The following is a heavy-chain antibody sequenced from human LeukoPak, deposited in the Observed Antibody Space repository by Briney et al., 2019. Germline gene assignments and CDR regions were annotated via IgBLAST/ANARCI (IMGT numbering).Heavy chain of an antibody. CDR3: ARLTKNDSGSYRFGKKKRGYMDV. CDR2: INHSGST. V-gene: IGHV4-34*01. Sequence: SETLSLTCAVYGGSFSGYYWSWIRQPPGKGLEWIGEINHSGSTNYNPSLKSRVTISVHTSKNQFSLKLSSVTAADTAVYYCARLTKNDSGSYRFGKKKRGYMDVWGKGTTVTISS. CDR1: GGSFSGYY. D-gene: IGHD3-10*01. J-gene: IGHJ6*03.